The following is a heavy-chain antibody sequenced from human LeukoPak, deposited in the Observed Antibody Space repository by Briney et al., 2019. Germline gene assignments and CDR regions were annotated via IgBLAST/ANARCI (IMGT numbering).Heavy chain of an antibody. CDR1: GESFSGYF. V-gene: IGHV4-34*01. D-gene: IGHD5-12*01. Sequence: PSETLSLTCAVYGESFSGYFWNWVRQPPGKGLEWIGEINHSGSTSNHNPSLKSRVTMSVDTSKNQFSLKLSSVTAADTAVYYCARKSGYARDYWGQGNLVTVSS. J-gene: IGHJ4*02. CDR3: ARKSGYARDY. CDR2: INHSGSTS.